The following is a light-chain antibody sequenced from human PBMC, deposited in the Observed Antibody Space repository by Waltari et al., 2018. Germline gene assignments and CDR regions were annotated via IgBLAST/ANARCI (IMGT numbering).Light chain of an antibody. Sequence: EIVLTQSPGTLSLSPGERATLSCRASPSVTSNYLVWYPQKPGQAPRHLIYGASSRATGIPDRFSGSGSGTDFTLTISRLEPEDFAVYYCQQYGSSSTFGQGTRLEIK. CDR1: PSVTSNY. CDR3: QQYGSSST. J-gene: IGKJ5*01. V-gene: IGKV3-20*01. CDR2: GAS.